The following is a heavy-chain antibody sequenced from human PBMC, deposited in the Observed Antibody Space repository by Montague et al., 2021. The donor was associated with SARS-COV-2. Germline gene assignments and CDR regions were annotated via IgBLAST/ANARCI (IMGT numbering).Heavy chain of an antibody. J-gene: IGHJ6*02. Sequence: SLRLSCAASGFTFSSYSMNWVRQAPGKGLEWVSSISSSSSYIYYSDSVXGRFTISRDNAKNSLYLQMNSLRAEDTAVYYCARDFNYYYYYGMDVWGQGTTVTVSS. CDR1: GFTFSSYS. V-gene: IGHV3-21*01. CDR3: ARDFNYYYYYGMDV. CDR2: ISSSSSYI.